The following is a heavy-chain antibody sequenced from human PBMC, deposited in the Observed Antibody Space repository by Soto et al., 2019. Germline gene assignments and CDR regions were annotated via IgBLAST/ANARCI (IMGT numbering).Heavy chain of an antibody. Sequence: HPGGSLRLSCGASGVTVRNFVMHWSRQAPGKGLEWVAVISYAGNNIYYEDSVKGRFTISRDNSANTLYLEMSSLRGEDTAVYYYAIDQSSLSRRGSGLDVWGPGTTVNVYS. CDR2: ISYAGNNI. CDR3: AIDQSSLSRRGSGLDV. D-gene: IGHD3-10*01. J-gene: IGHJ6*02. V-gene: IGHV3-30*03. CDR1: GVTVRNFV.